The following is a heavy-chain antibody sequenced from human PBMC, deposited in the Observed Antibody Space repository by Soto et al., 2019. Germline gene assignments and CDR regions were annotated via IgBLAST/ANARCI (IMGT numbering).Heavy chain of an antibody. CDR2: IYYSGST. CDR1: GGSISSGGYY. V-gene: IGHV4-31*03. J-gene: IGHJ4*02. Sequence: QVQLQESGPGLVKPSQTLSLTCTVSGGSISSGGYYWSWIRQHPGKGLEWIGYIYYSGSTYYNPSLKRRVTISVDTSKNQCSLKLSSVTAADTAVYYCARVSYPYYYDSSGPHGGYYFDYWGQGTLVTVSS. D-gene: IGHD3-22*01. CDR3: ARVSYPYYYDSSGPHGGYYFDY.